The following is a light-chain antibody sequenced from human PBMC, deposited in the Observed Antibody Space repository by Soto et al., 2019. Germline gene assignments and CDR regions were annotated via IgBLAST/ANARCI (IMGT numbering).Light chain of an antibody. V-gene: IGKV4-1*01. CDR1: QSGLYSSNNKND. CDR2: WAS. J-gene: IGKJ2*01. Sequence: DIVMTQSPDSLAVSLGERATINCKSSQSGLYSSNNKNDLGWYQQKPGQPPKLLIYWASTRESGVPDRFSGSGSGTDFTLTINSVQAEDVAVYYCQQYYSPPYTFGQGTKLEIK. CDR3: QQYYSPPYT.